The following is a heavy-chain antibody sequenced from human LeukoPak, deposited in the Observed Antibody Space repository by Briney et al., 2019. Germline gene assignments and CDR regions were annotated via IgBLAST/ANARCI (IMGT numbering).Heavy chain of an antibody. D-gene: IGHD6-19*01. J-gene: IGHJ4*02. V-gene: IGHV1-8*01. CDR1: GYTFTNYD. Sequence: EASVTVSYKASGYTFTNYDFNWVRQAPGQGLEWLGWMRPNTGDTHSALKFQGRVTMTRDTSITTAYMELSSLASDDTAVYFCAISTGWYRFDYWGQGTKVTVSS. CDR3: AISTGWYRFDY. CDR2: MRPNTGDT.